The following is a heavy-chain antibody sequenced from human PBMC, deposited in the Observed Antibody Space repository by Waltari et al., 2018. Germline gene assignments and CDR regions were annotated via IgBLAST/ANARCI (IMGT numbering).Heavy chain of an antibody. CDR2: TYYRSKWYN. J-gene: IGHJ6*02. Sequence: QVQLQQSGPGLVKPSQTLSLTCAISGASVSSNSAAWNWTRQSPSSGLGWLGRTYYRSKWYNDYAVSVKSRITINPDTSKNQFSLQLNSVTPEDTAVYYCARGRGYSGYDGGSYYYYGMDVWGQGTTVTVSS. V-gene: IGHV6-1*01. CDR3: ARGRGYSGYDGGSYYYYGMDV. CDR1: GASVSSNSAA. D-gene: IGHD5-12*01.